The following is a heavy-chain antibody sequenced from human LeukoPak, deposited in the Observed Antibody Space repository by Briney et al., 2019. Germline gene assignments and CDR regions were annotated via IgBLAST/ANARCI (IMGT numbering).Heavy chain of an antibody. D-gene: IGHD5-12*01. J-gene: IGHJ4*02. V-gene: IGHV3-74*01. CDR3: ARDRSGSYSFDK. CDR1: GFTFSRNW. CDR2: INGDGSFA. Sequence: TGGSLRLSCLAPGFTFSRNWMHWVRQTPGKGLSWVARINGDGSFASYADSVKTRFSISRDNAKNMVFLQMSDLGVEDTAFYYCARDRSGSYSFDKWGQGTLVTVSS.